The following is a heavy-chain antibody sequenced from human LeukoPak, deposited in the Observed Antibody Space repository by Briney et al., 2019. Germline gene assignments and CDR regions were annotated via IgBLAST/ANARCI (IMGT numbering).Heavy chain of an antibody. Sequence: SETLSLTCTVSGVSISSSNSYWGWIRQPPGKGLEWIGSIYHSGSTYYNPSLKSRVTISVDTSKNQFSLKLSSVTAADTAVYYCARGPSSIAASWFDPWGQGTLVTVSS. J-gene: IGHJ5*02. CDR1: GVSISSSNSY. CDR3: ARGPSSIAASWFDP. D-gene: IGHD6-6*01. V-gene: IGHV4-39*07. CDR2: IYHSGST.